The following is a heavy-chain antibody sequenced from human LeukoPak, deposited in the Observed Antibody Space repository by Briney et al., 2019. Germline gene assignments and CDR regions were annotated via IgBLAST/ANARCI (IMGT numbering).Heavy chain of an antibody. V-gene: IGHV1-8*02. CDR1: GYTFTSYG. CDR3: ARGRYYYGSGSYYNSNWFDP. D-gene: IGHD3-10*01. J-gene: IGHJ5*02. CDR2: MNPNSGNT. Sequence: ASVKVSCKASGYTFTSYGINWVRQATGQGLEWMGWMNPNSGNTGYAQKFQGRVTMTRNTSISTAYMELSSLRSEDTAVYYCARGRYYYGSGSYYNSNWFDPWGQGTLVTVSS.